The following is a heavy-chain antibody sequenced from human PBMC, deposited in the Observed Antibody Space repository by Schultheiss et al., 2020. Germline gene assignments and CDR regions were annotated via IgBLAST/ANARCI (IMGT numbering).Heavy chain of an antibody. CDR2: IYYSGST. CDR3: ARGGTYYDYVWGSYRLYYFDY. V-gene: IGHV4-39*07. D-gene: IGHD3-16*02. Sequence: SETLSLTCTVSGGSISSSSYYWGWIRQPPGKGLEWIGSIYYSGSTNYNPSLKSRVTISVDTSKNQFSLKLSSVTAADTAVYYCARGGTYYDYVWGSYRLYYFDYWGQGTLVTVSS. J-gene: IGHJ4*02. CDR1: GGSISSSSYY.